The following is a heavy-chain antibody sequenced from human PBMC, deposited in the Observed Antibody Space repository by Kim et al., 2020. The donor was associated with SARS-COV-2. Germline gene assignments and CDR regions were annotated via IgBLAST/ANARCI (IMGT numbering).Heavy chain of an antibody. D-gene: IGHD1-26*01. J-gene: IGHJ4*02. V-gene: IGHV4-59*01. CDR3: ARSSVWELLSEFDY. Sequence: NPSLKSRVTISVDTSKNQFSLKLSSVTAADTAVYYCARSSVWELLSEFDYWGQGTLVTVSS.